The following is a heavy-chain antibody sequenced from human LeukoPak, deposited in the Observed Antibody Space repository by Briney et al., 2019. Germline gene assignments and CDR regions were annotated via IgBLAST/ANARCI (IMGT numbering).Heavy chain of an antibody. CDR1: GGTFSSYA. D-gene: IGHD3-3*01. CDR2: IIPIFGTA. J-gene: IGHJ4*02. Sequence: SVKVSCKASGGTFSSYAISWVRQAPGQGREWMGRIIPIFGTANYAQKFQGRVMITTDESASTAYMELSSLRSEETAVYYCARERYDFWSGRSGDRIDYWGQGTLVTVSS. CDR3: ARERYDFWSGRSGDRIDY. V-gene: IGHV1-69*05.